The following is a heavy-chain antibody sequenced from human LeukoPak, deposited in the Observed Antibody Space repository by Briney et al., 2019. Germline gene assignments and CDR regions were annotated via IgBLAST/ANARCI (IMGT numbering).Heavy chain of an antibody. D-gene: IGHD3-9*01. J-gene: IGHJ3*02. V-gene: IGHV4-39*01. CDR3: ARHGLRYFDWSPQPHDAFDI. CDR2: IYYSGST. CDR1: GGSISSSSYY. Sequence: SETLSLTCTVSGGSISSSSYYWGWIRQPPGKGLEWIGSIYYSGSTYYNPSLKSRVTISVDTSKNQFSPKLSSVTAADTAVYYCARHGLRYFDWSPQPHDAFDIWGQGTMVTVSS.